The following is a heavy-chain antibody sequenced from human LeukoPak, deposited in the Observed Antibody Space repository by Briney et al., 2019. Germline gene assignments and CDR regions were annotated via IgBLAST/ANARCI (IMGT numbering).Heavy chain of an antibody. V-gene: IGHV3-30-3*01. CDR2: ISDDGSRQ. J-gene: IGHJ4*02. Sequence: GGSLRLSCTATGFTFSNYAIHWGRQAPGKGLEWVAFISDDGSRQHYADSVEGRFTISRDNSKNTLNLQMNSLRAEDTAVYYCVKDRTGTYTLDYWGQGTLVTVSS. CDR1: GFTFSNYA. CDR3: VKDRTGTYTLDY. D-gene: IGHD3-10*01.